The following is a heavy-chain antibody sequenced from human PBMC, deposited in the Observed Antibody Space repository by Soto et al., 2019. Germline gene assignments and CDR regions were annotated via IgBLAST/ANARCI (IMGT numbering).Heavy chain of an antibody. J-gene: IGHJ6*02. CDR1: GFTFSSYG. Sequence: GGSLILSCAASGFTFSSYGMHWVRQAPGKGLEWVAVILYDGSNKYYADSVKGRFTISRDNSKNTLYLQMNSLRAEDTAVYYCARDTLTYYDFWSGYSFRDYYYGMDVWGQGTTVTVSS. CDR2: ILYDGSNK. D-gene: IGHD3-3*01. CDR3: ARDTLTYYDFWSGYSFRDYYYGMDV. V-gene: IGHV3-33*01.